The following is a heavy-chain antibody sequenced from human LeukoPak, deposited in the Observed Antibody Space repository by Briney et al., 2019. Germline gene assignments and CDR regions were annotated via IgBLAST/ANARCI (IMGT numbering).Heavy chain of an antibody. V-gene: IGHV3-23*01. CDR1: GFTFSNSA. CDR2: LSGSGITT. CDR3: AKGIYSSGWSYFDY. D-gene: IGHD6-19*01. J-gene: IGHJ4*01. Sequence: GGSLRLSCAASGFTFSNSAMSWVRQAPGKGLEWVSTLSGSGITTCYADSVKGRFTISRDDSKNTLYLQMNSLRAEDTAVYYCAKGIYSSGWSYFDYWGHGTLVTVSS.